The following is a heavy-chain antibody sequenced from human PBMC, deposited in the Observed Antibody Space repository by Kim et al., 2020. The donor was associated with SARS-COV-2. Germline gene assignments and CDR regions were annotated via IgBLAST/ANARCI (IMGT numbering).Heavy chain of an antibody. D-gene: IGHD1-26*01. CDR3: AKGGSYLGDAFDI. Sequence: YADSVKDRFTISRDHSKSTLYLQMSSLRAEDTAVYYCAKGGSYLGDAFDIWGQGTMVTVSS. V-gene: IGHV3-23*01. J-gene: IGHJ3*02.